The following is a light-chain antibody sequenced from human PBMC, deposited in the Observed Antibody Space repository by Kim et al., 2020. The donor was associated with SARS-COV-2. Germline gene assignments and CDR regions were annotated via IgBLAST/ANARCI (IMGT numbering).Light chain of an antibody. CDR2: GAY. V-gene: IGKV3-20*01. Sequence: SQREQAAPSCRASQSVNTNYLAWYQQKPGQAPRLLIYGAYSRATGIPDRFSGSGSGTDLTLTISRLEPEDFAVYYCKQYGTSRGTFDQGTKVDIK. CDR3: KQYGTSRGT. CDR1: QSVNTNY. J-gene: IGKJ1*01.